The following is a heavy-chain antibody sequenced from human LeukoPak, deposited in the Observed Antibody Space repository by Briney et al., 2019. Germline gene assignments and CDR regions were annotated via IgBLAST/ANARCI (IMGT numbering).Heavy chain of an antibody. J-gene: IGHJ5*02. CDR3: VLAAGLT. Sequence: GRSLCLSCAASGFSFSSYAMSWVSQPPGKGLEWVSAISGSGGSTYYADSVKGRFTISRDNSKNTLYLQMNSLRAEDTAVYYCVLAAGLTWGQGTLVTVSS. CDR1: GFSFSSYA. D-gene: IGHD6-19*01. V-gene: IGHV3-23*01. CDR2: ISGSGGST.